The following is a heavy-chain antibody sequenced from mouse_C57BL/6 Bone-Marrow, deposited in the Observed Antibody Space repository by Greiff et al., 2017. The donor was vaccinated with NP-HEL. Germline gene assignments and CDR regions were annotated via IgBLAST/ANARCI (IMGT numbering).Heavy chain of an antibody. D-gene: IGHD2-3*01. CDR3: ARYSDGCYPAWFAD. J-gene: IGHJ3*01. V-gene: IGHV1-81*01. CDR1: GYTFTSYG. CDR2: IYPRSGNT. Sequence: VNLVESGAELARPGASVKLSCKASGYTFTSYGISWVKQRTGQGLEWIGEIYPRSGNTYYNEKFKGKATLTADKSSSTAYMALRSLTSEDSAVYVCARYSDGCYPAWFADWGQGTLVTVSA.